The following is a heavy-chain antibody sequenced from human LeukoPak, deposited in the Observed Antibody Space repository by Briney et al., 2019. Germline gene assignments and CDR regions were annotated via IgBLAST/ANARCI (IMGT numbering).Heavy chain of an antibody. CDR2: ISAYNGNT. Sequence: ASVKVSCKASGYTFTSYGISWVRQAPGQGLEWMGWISAYNGNTNYAQKLQGRVTMTTDTSTSTAYMELRSLRSDDTAVYYCARVEIWFGELLVYYFDYWGQGTLVTVSS. CDR3: ARVEIWFGELLVYYFDY. CDR1: GYTFTSYG. D-gene: IGHD3-10*01. J-gene: IGHJ4*02. V-gene: IGHV1-18*01.